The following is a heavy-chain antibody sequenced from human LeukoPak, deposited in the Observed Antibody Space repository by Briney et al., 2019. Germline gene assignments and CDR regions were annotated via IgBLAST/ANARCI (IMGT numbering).Heavy chain of an antibody. D-gene: IGHD5-18*01. J-gene: IGHJ4*02. V-gene: IGHV3-30*02. CDR3: AKDLTRIQLWPIDY. Sequence: GGSLRLSCAASGFTFSSYGMHWVRQAPGKGLEWVAFIRYDGSNKYCADSVKGRFTISRDNSKNTLYLQMNSLRAEDTAVYYCAKDLTRIQLWPIDYWGQGTLVTVSS. CDR2: IRYDGSNK. CDR1: GFTFSSYG.